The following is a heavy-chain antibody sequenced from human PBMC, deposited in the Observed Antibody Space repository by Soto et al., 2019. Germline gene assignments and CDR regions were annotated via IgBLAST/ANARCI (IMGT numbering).Heavy chain of an antibody. D-gene: IGHD3-10*01. J-gene: IGHJ6*03. CDR2: IYYSGST. V-gene: IGHV4-39*07. Sequence: PSETLSLTCTVSGGSISSSSYYWGWIRQPPGKGLEWIGSIYYSGSTNYNPSLKSRVTISVDTSKNQFSLKLSSVTAADTAVYYCARSIITLPHYYYYYMDVWGKGTTVTVSS. CDR1: GGSISSSSYY. CDR3: ARSIITLPHYYYYYMDV.